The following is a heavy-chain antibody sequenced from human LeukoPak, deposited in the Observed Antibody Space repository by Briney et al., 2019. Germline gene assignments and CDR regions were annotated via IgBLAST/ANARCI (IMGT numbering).Heavy chain of an antibody. D-gene: IGHD1-14*01. CDR3: ATAFAGNLVDY. CDR1: GYTLSDLS. Sequence: GASVKVSCKVSGYTLSDLSMHWVRQAPGKGLEWIGSFALEDGEKIYAQKFQGRVTMTEDTSTDTAYMELSSLRSEDTAVYYCATAFAGNLVDYWGQGTLVTVSS. V-gene: IGHV1-24*01. CDR2: FALEDGEK. J-gene: IGHJ4*02.